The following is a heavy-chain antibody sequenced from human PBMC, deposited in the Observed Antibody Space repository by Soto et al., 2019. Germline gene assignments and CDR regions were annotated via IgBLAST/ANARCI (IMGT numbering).Heavy chain of an antibody. CDR1: GYTFTTYG. J-gene: IGHJ6*02. Sequence: GASVKVSCQASGYTFTTYGISWVRQAPGQGLEWMGWISPYNGTTKYAEKCQREMTMTTDTATSTAYMDLRSLRSDDTAVYYCARDGERDTGLNFYYYLHGMDAWGQGTRVTVSS. CDR2: ISPYNGTT. CDR3: ARDGERDTGLNFYYYLHGMDA. V-gene: IGHV1-18*04. D-gene: IGHD1-1*01.